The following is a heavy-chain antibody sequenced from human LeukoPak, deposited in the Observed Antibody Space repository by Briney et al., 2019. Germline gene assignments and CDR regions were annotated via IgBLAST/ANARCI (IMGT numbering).Heavy chain of an antibody. CDR2: IYHSGST. J-gene: IGHJ6*02. CDR3: ARLAPGDSYFYGMDV. D-gene: IGHD1-26*01. V-gene: IGHV4-39*01. CDR1: GASINTDFYY. Sequence: PSETLSLTCPVSGASINTDFYYWGWIRQPPGRGLEWIGSIYHSGSTYYNPSLQGRATISVETSKNLFSLRLNSVTAADTAVYYCARLAPGDSYFYGMDVWGRGTTVTVSS.